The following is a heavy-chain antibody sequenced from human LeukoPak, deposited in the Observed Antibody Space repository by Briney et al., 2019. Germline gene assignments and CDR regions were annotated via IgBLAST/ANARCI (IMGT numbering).Heavy chain of an antibody. Sequence: GASVKVSCTASGGTFSSYAISWVRQAPGQGXXXXXXXXXXFXTAXXAXKXQXRXTITADESTSTAYMELSSLRSEDTAVYYCAREHYYDSSGYYYKRYYYYGMDVWGQGTTVTVSS. CDR1: GGTFSSYA. D-gene: IGHD3-22*01. CDR3: AREHYYDSSGYYYKRYYYYGMDV. J-gene: IGHJ6*02. V-gene: IGHV1-69*13. CDR2: XXXXFXTA.